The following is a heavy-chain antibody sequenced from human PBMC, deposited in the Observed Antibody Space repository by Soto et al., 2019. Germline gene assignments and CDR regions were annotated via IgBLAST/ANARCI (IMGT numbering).Heavy chain of an antibody. CDR2: IWFDGSNE. V-gene: IGHV3-33*01. D-gene: IGHD2-15*01. CDR3: ARGSLYCSSTSCSYGMDV. CDR1: GFTFSDYG. J-gene: IGHJ6*02. Sequence: GGSLRLSCAASGFTFSDYGMHWVRQAPGEGLQWVAVIWFDGSNEHYADSVKGRFTISRDNSKNTLYLQMYSLRAGDTAVYYCARGSLYCSSTSCSYGMDVWGQGTTVTVSS.